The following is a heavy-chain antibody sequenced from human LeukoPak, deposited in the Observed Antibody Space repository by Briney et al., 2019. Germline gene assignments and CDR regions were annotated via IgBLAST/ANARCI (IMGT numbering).Heavy chain of an antibody. CDR2: ISGTADTT. CDR3: AQECVDSSGYYSVPNYFDP. CDR1: GFYSNDYARYA. D-gene: IGHD3-22*01. J-gene: IGHJ5*02. Sequence: GGSLRLSCAGSGFYSNDYARYAMSWVRQAPGKGLEWVSAISGTADTTKYADSVKGRFTISRDNSKNTLYLQMNSLRAEDTAVYYCAQECVDSSGYYSVPNYFDPWGKGTLVTVSS. V-gene: IGHV3-23*01.